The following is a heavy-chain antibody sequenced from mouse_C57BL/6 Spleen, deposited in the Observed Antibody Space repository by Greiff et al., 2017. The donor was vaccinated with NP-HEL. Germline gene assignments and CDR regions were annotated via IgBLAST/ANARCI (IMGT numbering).Heavy chain of an antibody. CDR3: ARYPPFSYDGYPFAY. D-gene: IGHD2-3*01. CDR2: IDPEDGET. Sequence: EVQLQESGAELVKPGASVKLSCTASGFNIKDYYMHWVKQRPEQGLEWIGRIDPEDGETKYAPKFQGKATITADTSSNTAYLQLSSLTSEDTAVYYCARYPPFSYDGYPFAYWGQGTLVTVSA. CDR1: GFNIKDYY. V-gene: IGHV14-2*01. J-gene: IGHJ3*01.